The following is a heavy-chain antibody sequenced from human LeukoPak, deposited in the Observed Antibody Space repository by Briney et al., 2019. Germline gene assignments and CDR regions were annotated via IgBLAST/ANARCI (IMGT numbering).Heavy chain of an antibody. CDR2: IYYSGST. D-gene: IGHD3-22*01. V-gene: IGHV4-39*07. CDR3: AREGTYYYDSSGYFDAFDI. Sequence: PSETLSLTCTVSGGSISSSSYYWGWIRQPPGKGLEWIGSIYYSGSTYYNPSLKSRVTISVDTSKNQFSLKLSSVTAADTAVYYCAREGTYYYDSSGYFDAFDIWGQGTMVPVSS. CDR1: GGSISSSSYY. J-gene: IGHJ3*02.